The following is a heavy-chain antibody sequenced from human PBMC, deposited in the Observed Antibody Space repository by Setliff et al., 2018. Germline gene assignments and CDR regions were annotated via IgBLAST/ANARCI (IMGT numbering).Heavy chain of an antibody. CDR3: ARENGYCSGGACYFMFDY. D-gene: IGHD2-15*01. CDR2: IYHDGNN. V-gene: IGHV4-4*02. CDR1: GASINSLSW. Sequence: SETLSLTCAVSGASINSLSWWSWVRQPPGKGPEWIGKIYHDGNNNNHPSVHYSPSLKSRVTLSLDTAKNQFSLELRAVTAADTALYYCARENGYCSGGACYFMFDYWGQGTLVTVSS. J-gene: IGHJ4*02.